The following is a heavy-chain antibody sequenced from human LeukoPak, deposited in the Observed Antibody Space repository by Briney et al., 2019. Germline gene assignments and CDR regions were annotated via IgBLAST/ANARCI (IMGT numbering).Heavy chain of an antibody. D-gene: IGHD6-19*01. V-gene: IGHV4-34*01. CDR2: INHSEST. J-gene: IGHJ4*02. Sequence: PSETLSLTCAVYGGTFSGYYWSCIRQPPGKGLEWIGEINHSESTNYNPSLKSRVTISVDTSKNQFSLKLSSVTAADTAVYYCARGRFIRQWLVGYYFDYCGEGTLVTVSS. CDR3: ARGRFIRQWLVGYYFDY. CDR1: GGTFSGYY.